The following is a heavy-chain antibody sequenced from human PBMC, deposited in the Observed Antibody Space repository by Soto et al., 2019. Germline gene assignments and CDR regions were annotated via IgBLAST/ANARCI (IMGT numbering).Heavy chain of an antibody. J-gene: IGHJ4*02. V-gene: IGHV4-59*11. CDR1: GCAFNDHC. CDR3: ARVRTGYFDY. Sequence: PWGTLCLTCTPSGCAFNDHCMHFIRQPPGKGLEWVGYIYYNGNNKYNPAIGSRVTISVDRSRNQFPLRLTSLADAETAVYYWARVRTGYFDYWGRGALVTVSS. CDR2: IYYNGNN. D-gene: IGHD3-9*01.